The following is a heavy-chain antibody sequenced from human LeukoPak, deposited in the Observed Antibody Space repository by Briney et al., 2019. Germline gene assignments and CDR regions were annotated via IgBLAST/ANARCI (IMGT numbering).Heavy chain of an antibody. D-gene: IGHD2-15*01. CDR3: AKGGGSSCYSPSDY. V-gene: IGHV3-23*01. CDR2: ISGSGTDT. Sequence: GGSLRLSCGVSGFTFSSYAMSWVRQAPGKGLEWVSAISGSGTDTFYANSVEGRFTISRDNPKNTLYLQMNSLRAEDTAVYYCAKGGGSSCYSPSDYWGQGTLVTVSS. CDR1: GFTFSSYA. J-gene: IGHJ4*02.